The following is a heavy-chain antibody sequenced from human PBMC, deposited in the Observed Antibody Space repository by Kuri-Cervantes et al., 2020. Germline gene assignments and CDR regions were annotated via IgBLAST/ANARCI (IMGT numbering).Heavy chain of an antibody. J-gene: IGHJ4*02. D-gene: IGHD3-22*01. V-gene: IGHV3-33*01. CDR3: ARDPAGLPLGNLVTMIVIEDY. CDR1: GFTFSSYG. Sequence: GGSLRLSCAASGFTFSSYGMHWVRQAPGKGLEWVAVIWYDGSNKYYADSEKGRFTISRDNAKNSLYLQMNSLRAEDTAVYYCARDPAGLPLGNLVTMIVIEDYWGQGTLVTVSS. CDR2: IWYDGSNK.